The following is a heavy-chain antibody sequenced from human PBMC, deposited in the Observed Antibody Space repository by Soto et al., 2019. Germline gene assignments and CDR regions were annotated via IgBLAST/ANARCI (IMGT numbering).Heavy chain of an antibody. Sequence: QVQLVQSGAEVQKPGSSVKVSCKASGGTFSSYAISWVRQAPGQGLEWMGGIIPIFGTANYAQKFQGRVTITADESTSTAYMELSSLRSEDTAVYYCARVGYDSSGYSWYYYYGMDVWGQGTTVTVSS. CDR1: GGTFSSYA. V-gene: IGHV1-69*01. CDR2: IIPIFGTA. J-gene: IGHJ6*02. D-gene: IGHD3-22*01. CDR3: ARVGYDSSGYSWYYYYGMDV.